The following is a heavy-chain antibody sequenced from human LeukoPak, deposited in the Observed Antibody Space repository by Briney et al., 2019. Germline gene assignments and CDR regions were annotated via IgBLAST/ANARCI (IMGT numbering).Heavy chain of an antibody. Sequence: GGSLRLSCAASGFTFSSYAMSWVRQAPEKGLEWASTISGGGGSTYYADSVKGRFTISRDNSKNTLYLQMNSLRAEDTAVYYCAKVVGATTRGYFGYWGQGTLVTVSS. V-gene: IGHV3-23*01. D-gene: IGHD1-26*01. J-gene: IGHJ4*02. CDR3: AKVVGATTRGYFGY. CDR2: ISGGGGST. CDR1: GFTFSSYA.